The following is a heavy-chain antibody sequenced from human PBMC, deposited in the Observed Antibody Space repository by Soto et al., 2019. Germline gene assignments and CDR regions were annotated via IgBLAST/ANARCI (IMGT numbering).Heavy chain of an antibody. Sequence: SETLSLTCAVSGDSISSVNWWSWVRQSPGQGLEWIGDIYHTGTTNYNPSLQSRVSLSVDKSKNEFSLNLTSVTAADTAVYYCARSQGYFTISYLDPWVKGNLVT. D-gene: IGHD2-8*01. CDR3: ARSQGYFTISYLDP. CDR1: GDSISSVNW. V-gene: IGHV4-4*02. CDR2: IYHTGTT. J-gene: IGHJ5*02.